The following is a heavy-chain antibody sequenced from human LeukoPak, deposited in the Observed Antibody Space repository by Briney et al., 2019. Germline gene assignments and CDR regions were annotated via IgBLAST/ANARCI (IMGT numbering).Heavy chain of an antibody. V-gene: IGHV3-21*01. CDR3: ASSALDH. Sequence: PGGSLRLSCAASGFTFSDYNMNWVRQAPWKGLEWVSSISYTSAYIYYADSVKGRFTISRDNTENSVYLQMNSLRVEDTAVYYCASSALDHWGQGVLVLVSS. CDR1: GFTFSDYN. J-gene: IGHJ5*02. CDR2: ISYTSAYI.